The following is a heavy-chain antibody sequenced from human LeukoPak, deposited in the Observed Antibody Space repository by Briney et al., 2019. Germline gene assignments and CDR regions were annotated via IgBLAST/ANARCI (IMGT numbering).Heavy chain of an antibody. V-gene: IGHV3-48*03. D-gene: IGHD5-18*01. CDR3: ATPSYTAMVSGAFDI. CDR2: ISSSGSTI. Sequence: PGGSLRLSCAASGFTFSSYEMNWVRQAPGKGLEWVSYISSSGSTIYYADSVKGRFTISRDNAKNSLHLQMNSLRAEDTAVYYCATPSYTAMVSGAFDIWGQGTMVTVSS. J-gene: IGHJ3*02. CDR1: GFTFSSYE.